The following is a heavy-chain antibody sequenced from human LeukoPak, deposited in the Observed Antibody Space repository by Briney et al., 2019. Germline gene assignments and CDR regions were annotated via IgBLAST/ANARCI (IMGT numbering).Heavy chain of an antibody. V-gene: IGHV4-39*07. Sequence: SQTLSLTCTVSGGSISSGDYYWGWIRQPPGKGLEWIGSIYHSGSTYYNPSLKSRVTISVDTSKNQFSLKLSSVTAADTAVYYCARVNGGYEGPLFDYWGQGTLVTVSS. CDR1: GGSISSGDYY. D-gene: IGHD5-12*01. CDR3: ARVNGGYEGPLFDY. CDR2: IYHSGST. J-gene: IGHJ4*02.